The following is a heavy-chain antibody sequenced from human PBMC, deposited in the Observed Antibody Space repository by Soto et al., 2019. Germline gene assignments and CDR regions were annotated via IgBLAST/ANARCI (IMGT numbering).Heavy chain of an antibody. Sequence: DVQLVESGGDLVKPGGSLRLSCAASGFAFSDASMSWVRQAPGKGREWVGRIKTKSSGGTTVYAAAVKDRFSMPTDDSKNTVYLQMDSLKAEDTAVYSCTPLASGHYGYDFWGQGTLVTVSS. D-gene: IGHD3-3*01. CDR1: GFAFSDAS. CDR3: TPLASGHYGYDF. CDR2: IKTKSSGGTT. V-gene: IGHV3-15*01. J-gene: IGHJ4*02.